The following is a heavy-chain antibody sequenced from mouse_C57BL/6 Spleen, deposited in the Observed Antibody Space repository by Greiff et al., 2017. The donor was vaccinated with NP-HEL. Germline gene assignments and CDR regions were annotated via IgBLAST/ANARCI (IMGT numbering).Heavy chain of an antibody. CDR1: GYTFTSYW. Sequence: VKLQQPGAELVKPGASVKMSCKASGYTFTSYWITWVKQRPGQGLEWIGDIYPGSGSTNYNEKFKSKATLTVDTSSSTAYMQLSSLTSEDSAVYYCARSSYYSNAMDYWGQGTSVTVSS. CDR3: ARSSYYSNAMDY. D-gene: IGHD2-5*01. CDR2: IYPGSGST. V-gene: IGHV1-55*01. J-gene: IGHJ4*01.